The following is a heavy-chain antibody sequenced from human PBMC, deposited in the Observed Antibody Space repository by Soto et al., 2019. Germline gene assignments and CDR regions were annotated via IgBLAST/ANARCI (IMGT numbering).Heavy chain of an antibody. V-gene: IGHV1-18*01. CDR3: ARTYYYDSSGYLDY. CDR1: GYTFTSYA. Sequence: QVQLVQSGAEVKKPGASVKVSCKASGYTFTSYAISWVRQAPGQGLEWMGWISAYNGNTNYAQKVQGRVTMTTDTPTSTAYMELRSLRSDDTAVYYCARTYYYDSSGYLDYWGQGTLVTVSS. J-gene: IGHJ4*02. D-gene: IGHD3-22*01. CDR2: ISAYNGNT.